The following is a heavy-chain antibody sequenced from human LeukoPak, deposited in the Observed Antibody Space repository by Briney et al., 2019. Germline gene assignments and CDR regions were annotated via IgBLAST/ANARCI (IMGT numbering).Heavy chain of an antibody. D-gene: IGHD2-2*01. CDR2: ISYDGSNK. CDR1: GFTFSNYG. J-gene: IGHJ5*02. Sequence: GGSLRLSCVASGFTFSNYGMHWVRQAPGKGLEWVAVISYDGSNKYYADSVKGRFTISRDKSKNTLYLQMNSLRGEDTAVYYCARVPDIVVVPAALGHNWFDPWGQGTPVTVSS. CDR3: ARVPDIVVVPAALGHNWFDP. V-gene: IGHV3-30*03.